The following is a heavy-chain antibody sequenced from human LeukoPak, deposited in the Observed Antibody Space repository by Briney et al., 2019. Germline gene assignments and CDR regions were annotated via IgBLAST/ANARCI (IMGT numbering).Heavy chain of an antibody. CDR3: ARGPVITFGY. J-gene: IGHJ4*02. CDR1: EFTFSTYW. CDR2: IKQDGGEK. Sequence: GGSLRLSCAASEFTFSTYWMNWVRQAPGKGLEWVANIKQDGGEKYYVDSVKGRFTISRDNSKNTLYLQMNSLRAEDTAVYYCARGPVITFGYWGQGTLVTVSS. D-gene: IGHD3-16*01. V-gene: IGHV3-7*03.